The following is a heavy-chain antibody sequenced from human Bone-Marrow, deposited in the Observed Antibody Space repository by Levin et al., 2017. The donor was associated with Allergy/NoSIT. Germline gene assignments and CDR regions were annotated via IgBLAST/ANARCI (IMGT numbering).Heavy chain of an antibody. J-gene: IGHJ3*01. V-gene: IGHV4-38-2*02. D-gene: IGHD2-2*01. CDR1: GYSISSGYY. CDR2: INHSGTT. Sequence: SETLSLTCSVSGYSISSGYYWGWIRQSPGKGLEWIGSINHSGTTYNSPSLKSRVTISVDTSKNQFSLRVTSVTASDTAVYYCARVEDSTNFTLPGLLWGRGTTVIVSS. CDR3: ARVEDSTNFTLPGLL.